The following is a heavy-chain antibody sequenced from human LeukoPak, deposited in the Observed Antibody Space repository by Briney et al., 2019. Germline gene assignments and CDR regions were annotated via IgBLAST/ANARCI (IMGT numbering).Heavy chain of an antibody. CDR1: GFTFSSHA. V-gene: IGHV3-23*01. D-gene: IGHD3-3*01. Sequence: PGGSLRLSCAASGFTFSSHAMSWVRQAPGKGLEWVSVISNSGGSTYYADSVKGRFTISRDNSKNTLYLQMNSLRAEDTAVYYCAKDPTLAITYYDFWSGYYTGHYFDYWGQGTLVTVSS. J-gene: IGHJ4*02. CDR2: ISNSGGST. CDR3: AKDPTLAITYYDFWSGYYTGHYFDY.